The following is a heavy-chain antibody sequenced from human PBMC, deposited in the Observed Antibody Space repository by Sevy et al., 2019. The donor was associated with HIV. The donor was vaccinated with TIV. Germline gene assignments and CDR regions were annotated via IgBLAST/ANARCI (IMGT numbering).Heavy chain of an antibody. D-gene: IGHD2-2*01. J-gene: IGHJ5*02. Sequence: GGSLRLSCAASGFTFSGSAMYWVRQASGKGLEWVGRIRSKANNYATAYGASVQGRFTISRDDSKNTAYLQMNSLKTEDTAVYYCARPTGSTTWFDPWGQRTLVTVSS. CDR1: GFTFSGSA. V-gene: IGHV3-73*01. CDR3: ARPTGSTTWFDP. CDR2: IRSKANNYAT.